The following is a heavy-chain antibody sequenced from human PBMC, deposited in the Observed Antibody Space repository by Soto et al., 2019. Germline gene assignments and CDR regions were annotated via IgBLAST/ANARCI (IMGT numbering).Heavy chain of an antibody. CDR3: ATDSLVGASRGDAFDI. CDR1: RYTLTELS. J-gene: IGHJ3*02. D-gene: IGHD1-26*01. Sequence: ASVKVSCKVSRYTLTELSMHWVRQAPGKGLEWMGGFDPEDGETIYAQKFQGRVTMTEDTSTDTAYMELSSLRSEDTAVYYCATDSLVGASRGDAFDIWGQGTMVTVSS. V-gene: IGHV1-24*01. CDR2: FDPEDGET.